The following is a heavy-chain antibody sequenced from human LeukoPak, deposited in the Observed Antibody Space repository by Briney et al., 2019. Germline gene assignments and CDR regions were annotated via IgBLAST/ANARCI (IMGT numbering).Heavy chain of an antibody. CDR3: SRFDSGGYYYGDY. D-gene: IGHD3-22*01. V-gene: IGHV5-51*01. Sequence: GESLKISCKGSGYSFSSYWIAWVRQMPGKGLEWMGIIYPGDSDTRYSPSFQGQVTISADKSISTAYLQWNSLKASDTAMYYCSRFDSGGYYYGDYWGQETLVTVSS. CDR2: IYPGDSDT. J-gene: IGHJ4*02. CDR1: GYSFSSYW.